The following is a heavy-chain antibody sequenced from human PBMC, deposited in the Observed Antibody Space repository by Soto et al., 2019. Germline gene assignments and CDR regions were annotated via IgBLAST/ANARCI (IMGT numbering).Heavy chain of an antibody. CDR1: GFSFSKFW. Sequence: EGQLVESGGGLMEPGGSQRLSCVASGFSFSKFWINWVRKAPGKGLEWVANINQDGSEKYYVDSVKGRFTISRDNAKNSLYLQMNNLRAEDTAVYYCVGSNYHAYWGPGTLITVPS. CDR2: INQDGSEK. J-gene: IGHJ4*02. CDR3: VGSNYHAY. V-gene: IGHV3-7*01. D-gene: IGHD3-10*01.